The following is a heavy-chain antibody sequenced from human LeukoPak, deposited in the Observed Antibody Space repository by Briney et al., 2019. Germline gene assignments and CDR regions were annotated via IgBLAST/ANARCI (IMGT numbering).Heavy chain of an antibody. V-gene: IGHV3-23*01. J-gene: IGHJ4*02. CDR2: ISGSGGST. Sequence: GGSLRLSCAASGFTFSSYAMSWVRQAPGKGLEWVSAISGSGGSTYYADSVKGRFTISRDNSKNTLYLQMNSLRAEDTAVYYCAKDRTTGIAAAGTCDYWGQGTLSPSPQ. CDR3: AKDRTTGIAAAGTCDY. D-gene: IGHD6-13*01. CDR1: GFTFSSYA.